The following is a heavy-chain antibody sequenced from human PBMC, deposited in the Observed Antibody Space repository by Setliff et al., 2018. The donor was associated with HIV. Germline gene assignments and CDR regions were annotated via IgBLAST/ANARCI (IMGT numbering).Heavy chain of an antibody. Sequence: GGSLRLSCAASGFNFDAYAMHWVRQSPGKGPEWVAVISYDGSNQYYRDSVKGRFTISRENSKKMLYLQMNILRPEDTGVYYCATTDDSSLSYYFDYWGQGTLVTVSS. CDR2: ISYDGSNQ. CDR1: GFNFDAYA. J-gene: IGHJ4*02. CDR3: ATTDDSSLSYYFDY. V-gene: IGHV3-30*04. D-gene: IGHD3-22*01.